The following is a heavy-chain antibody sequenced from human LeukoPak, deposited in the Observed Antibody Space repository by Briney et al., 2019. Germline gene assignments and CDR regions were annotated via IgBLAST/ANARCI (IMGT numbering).Heavy chain of an antibody. Sequence: GGPLRLSCAASGFTFSSYAMSWVRQAPGKGLEWVSAISGSGGSTYYADSVKGRFTISRDNSKNTLYLQMNSLRAEDTAVYYCAKDLSPQYCSGGSCYSRYYYGMDVWGQGTTVTVSS. CDR3: AKDLSPQYCSGGSCYSRYYYGMDV. J-gene: IGHJ6*02. D-gene: IGHD2-15*01. CDR1: GFTFSSYA. V-gene: IGHV3-23*01. CDR2: ISGSGGST.